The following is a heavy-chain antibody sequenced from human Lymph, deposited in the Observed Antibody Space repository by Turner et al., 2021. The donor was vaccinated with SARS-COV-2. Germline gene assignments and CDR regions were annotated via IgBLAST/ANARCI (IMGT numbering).Heavy chain of an antibody. Sequence: EVQLVESGGVLVKPGGSLRLPCSASGVTCSYAWMSWVRQAPGKGLEWVGRIKSKTDDGTTDYAAPVKGRFTISRNDSKNTLYLKMNSLKTEDTAVYYCTTGWFTGTYGDYFDYWGQGTLVTVSS. CDR3: TTGWFTGTYGDYFDY. J-gene: IGHJ4*02. V-gene: IGHV3-15*01. D-gene: IGHD1-7*01. CDR2: IKSKTDDGTT. CDR1: GVTCSYAW.